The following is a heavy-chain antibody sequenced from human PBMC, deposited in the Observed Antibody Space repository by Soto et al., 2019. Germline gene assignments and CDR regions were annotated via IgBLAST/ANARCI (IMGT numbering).Heavy chain of an antibody. CDR1: GGSISGYS. D-gene: IGHD6-19*01. V-gene: IGHV4-59*01. CDR2: VYNSGST. CDR3: ARAQYSSGWKIDY. J-gene: IGHJ4*02. Sequence: SETLSLTCTVSGGSISGYSWSWIRQPPGKGLECVGYVYNSGSTNYNPSLKSRATISIDTSQNQFSLRLSSVTAADTAVYYCARAQYSSGWKIDYWDQGAPVTAPQ.